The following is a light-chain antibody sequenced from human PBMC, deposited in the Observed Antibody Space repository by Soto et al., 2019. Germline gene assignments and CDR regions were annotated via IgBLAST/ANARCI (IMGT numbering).Light chain of an antibody. J-gene: IGKJ4*02. Sequence: IEMTQSPSSVCGCLGDRVMITCRASQGINRWLAWYQQKLGKAPKRLIFDASSLQSGVPSRFSGSGSGTDFTLTISSLQPEDFATYYCQQANSFPLTFGGGTKVDIK. CDR2: DAS. CDR3: QQANSFPLT. V-gene: IGKV1D-12*01. CDR1: QGINRW.